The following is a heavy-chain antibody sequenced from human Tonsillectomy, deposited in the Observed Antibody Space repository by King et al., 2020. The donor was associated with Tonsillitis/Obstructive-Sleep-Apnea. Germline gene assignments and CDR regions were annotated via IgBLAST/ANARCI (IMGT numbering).Heavy chain of an antibody. CDR2: SYYSGST. CDR3: ARSFSYYYYYMDV. J-gene: IGHJ6*03. CDR1: GGSINSYY. D-gene: IGHD1-26*01. Sequence: QLQESSPGLVKPSETLSLTCTVSGGSINSYYWSWIRQPPGKGLEWIGYSYYSGSTDYNPSLSSRVTLSLDTSQNQFSLKLCSVTAADTAVYYCARSFSYYYYYMDVWGKGTTVTVSS. V-gene: IGHV4-59*01.